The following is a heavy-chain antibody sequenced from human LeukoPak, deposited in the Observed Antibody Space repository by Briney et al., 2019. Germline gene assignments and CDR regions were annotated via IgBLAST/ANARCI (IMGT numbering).Heavy chain of an antibody. Sequence: SETLSLTCTVSSGSITGYYWSWIRQPPGKGLEWIAYVYATGTTNYNPSLKTRATISIDTSKNQLSLTLTSLTATDTAVYYCARDSFLGGSGSYGYWGQGTLVTVSS. CDR2: VYATGTT. CDR1: SGSITGYY. D-gene: IGHD3-10*01. CDR3: ARDSFLGGSGSYGY. V-gene: IGHV4-59*01. J-gene: IGHJ4*02.